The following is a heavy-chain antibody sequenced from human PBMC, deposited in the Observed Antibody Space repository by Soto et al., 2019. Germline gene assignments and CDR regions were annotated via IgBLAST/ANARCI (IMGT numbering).Heavy chain of an antibody. CDR3: ARDLPLRCNPGEGLAY. V-gene: IGHV1-18*04. CDR1: GYTFTSYG. D-gene: IGHD4-17*01. Sequence: APVKVSCKSSGYTFTSYGISWVRQAPGQGLEWMGWISTYYDNTNYAQNLRGRVTMTTDTSTSTAYMELRSLRSDDTAVYYSARDLPLRCNPGEGLAYWGHGTPVTVSS. CDR2: ISTYYDNT. J-gene: IGHJ4*01.